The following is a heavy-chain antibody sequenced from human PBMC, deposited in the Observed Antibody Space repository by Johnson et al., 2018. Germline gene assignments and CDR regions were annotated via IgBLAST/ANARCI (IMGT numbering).Heavy chain of an antibody. Sequence: QVQLQESGPGLVKPSETLSLNCSVSGGSVSGYYWSWLRQSPGKGLEWIAYISDSGNTDFNPSLRGRVTLSIDKSKNQFSLWLTSVTASATAGYFCAGVGDCSGSSCYSGDYYYFMDVWGKGTTVTVSS. J-gene: IGHJ6*03. CDR1: GGSVSGYY. V-gene: IGHV4-59*02. D-gene: IGHD2-15*01. CDR3: AGVGDCSGSSCYSGDYYYFMDV. CDR2: ISDSGNT.